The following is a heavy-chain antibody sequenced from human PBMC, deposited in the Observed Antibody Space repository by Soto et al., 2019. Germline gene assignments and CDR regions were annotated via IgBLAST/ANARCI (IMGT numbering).Heavy chain of an antibody. V-gene: IGHV3-23*01. CDR1: GFTFSSYA. CDR3: AKRSSSSTFDY. CDR2: ISGSDDST. Sequence: EVQLLESGGGLVQPGESLRLSCAASGFTFSSYAMSWVRQAPGKGLEWVSVISGSDDSTYYADSVKGRFTISRDNSKNTLYLPMNSLRAEDTAVYYCAKRSSSSTFDYWGQGTLVTVCS. D-gene: IGHD6-6*01. J-gene: IGHJ4*02.